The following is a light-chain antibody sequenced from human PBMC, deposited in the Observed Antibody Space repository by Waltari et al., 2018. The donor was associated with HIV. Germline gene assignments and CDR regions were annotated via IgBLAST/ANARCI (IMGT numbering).Light chain of an antibody. CDR2: KAS. J-gene: IGKJ2*01. CDR1: QSVSYW. V-gene: IGKV1-5*03. Sequence: DIQMTQSPPPLSASLRDRVTITCRASQSVSYWLAWYQQKPGKAPKLLISKASSLKSGVPSRFSGSGSGTEFTLNISSLQPDDFATYYCQQYNRYPYTFGQGTKLEIK. CDR3: QQYNRYPYT.